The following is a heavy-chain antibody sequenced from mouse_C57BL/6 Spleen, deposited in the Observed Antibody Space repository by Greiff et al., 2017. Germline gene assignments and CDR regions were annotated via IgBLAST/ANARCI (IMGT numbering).Heavy chain of an antibody. D-gene: IGHD2-1*01. CDR1: GYTFTSYW. J-gene: IGHJ2*01. CDR2: INPSNGGT. V-gene: IGHV1-53*01. CDR3: SRLSPLYGNFFDY. Sequence: QVQLQQPGTELVKPGASVKLSCKASGYTFTSYWMHWVKQRPGKGLEWIGNINPSNGGTNYNEKFKSKATLTVDKSSSTAYMQLSSLTSEDSAVYYCSRLSPLYGNFFDYWGQGTTLTVSS.